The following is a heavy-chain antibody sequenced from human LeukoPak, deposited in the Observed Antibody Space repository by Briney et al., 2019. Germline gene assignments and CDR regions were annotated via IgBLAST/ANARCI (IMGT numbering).Heavy chain of an antibody. J-gene: IGHJ4*02. CDR1: GFTFSSYS. Sequence: PGGSLRLSCAASGFTFSSYSMNWDRQAPGKGLEWVSSISSSSSYIYYADSVKGRFTISRDNAKNSLYLQMNSLRAEDTAVYYCAKNYYDSSGLFDYWGQGTLVTVSS. CDR2: ISSSSSYI. CDR3: AKNYYDSSGLFDY. D-gene: IGHD3-22*01. V-gene: IGHV3-21*01.